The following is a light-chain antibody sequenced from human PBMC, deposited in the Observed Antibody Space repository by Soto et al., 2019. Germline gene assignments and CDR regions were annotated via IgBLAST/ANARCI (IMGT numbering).Light chain of an antibody. J-gene: IGKJ4*01. Sequence: EIVLTQSPGTLSLSPGERATLSCRASQSVSSNLAWYQHKPGQAPRLLISGASNRAAGIPDRFSGSGSGTDFTLTISRLEPEDFAVYYCQQYDNSFTFGGGTKVDI. CDR2: GAS. V-gene: IGKV3-20*01. CDR3: QQYDNSFT. CDR1: QSVSSN.